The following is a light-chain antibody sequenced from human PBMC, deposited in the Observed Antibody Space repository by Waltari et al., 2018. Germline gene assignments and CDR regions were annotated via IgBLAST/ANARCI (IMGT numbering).Light chain of an antibody. J-gene: IGKJ2*01. V-gene: IGKV4-1*01. CDR1: QSLLYSSNNRNY. CDR2: GAS. CDR3: QQYFTTPYT. Sequence: DIVLTQSPDSLAVSLGERVTFNCKSSQSLLYSSNNRNYLAWYQQRAGQSPKLLIYGASTPEMGVPGRFRGSGSGTDFTLTISSLQAEDVAIYYCQQYFTTPYTFGRGTKLEIK.